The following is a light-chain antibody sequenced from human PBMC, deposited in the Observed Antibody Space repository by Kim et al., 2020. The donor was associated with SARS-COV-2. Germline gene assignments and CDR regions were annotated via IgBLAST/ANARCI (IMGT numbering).Light chain of an antibody. CDR2: EDT. CDR1: ALPKKN. J-gene: IGLJ3*02. V-gene: IGLV3-25*03. Sequence: QGQTARITCSGDALPKKNVYWFQQKPGQAPVVVMYEDTERPSGIPERFSGSTSGTTVTLTISRVQAEDEADYYCQSADSSVTFWVFGGGTQLTVL. CDR3: QSADSSVTFWV.